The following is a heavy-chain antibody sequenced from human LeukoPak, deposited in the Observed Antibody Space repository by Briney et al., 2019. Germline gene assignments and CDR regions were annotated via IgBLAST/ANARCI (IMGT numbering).Heavy chain of an antibody. V-gene: IGHV3-7*01. CDR3: ARVPRYCISTSCYAGAFDI. Sequence: GGSLRLSCAASGFTFSSYWMSWVRQAPGKGLECVANIKQDGSEKYYVDSVKGRFTISRDNAKNSLYLQMNSLRAEDTAVYYCARVPRYCISTSCYAGAFDIWGPGTMVTVSS. CDR1: GFTFSSYW. J-gene: IGHJ3*02. D-gene: IGHD2-2*01. CDR2: IKQDGSEK.